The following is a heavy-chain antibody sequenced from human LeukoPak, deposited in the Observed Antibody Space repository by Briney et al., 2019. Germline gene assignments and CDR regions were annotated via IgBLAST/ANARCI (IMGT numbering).Heavy chain of an antibody. CDR1: GSSISGVYY. CDR2: IYHSGST. CDR3: VTGATVTTLYYFDY. V-gene: IGHV4-38-2*02. J-gene: IGHJ4*02. D-gene: IGHD4-17*01. Sequence: SETLSLTCTVSGSSISGVYYWGWIRPPPGMGLEWIGSIYHSGSTNYNPSFKSRVTISADTSKSQFSLKLSSVTAADTAIYYCVTGATVTTLYYFDYWGQGTLVTVSS.